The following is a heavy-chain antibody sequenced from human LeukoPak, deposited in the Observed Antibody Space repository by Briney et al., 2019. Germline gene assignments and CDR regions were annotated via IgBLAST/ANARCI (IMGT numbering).Heavy chain of an antibody. V-gene: IGHV3-23*01. CDR3: AKAPVTYYYDSSGYWINY. D-gene: IGHD3-22*01. J-gene: IGHJ4*02. Sequence: GGSLRLSCAASGFTFSSYAMSWVRQAPGKGLEWVSAISGSGGSTYYADSVKGRFTISRDNSKNTLYLQMNSLRAEDTAVYYCAKAPVTYYYDSSGYWINYWGQGTQVTVSS. CDR1: GFTFSSYA. CDR2: ISGSGGST.